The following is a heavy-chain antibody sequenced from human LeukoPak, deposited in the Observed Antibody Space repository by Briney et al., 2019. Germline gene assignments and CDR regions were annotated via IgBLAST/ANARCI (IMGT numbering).Heavy chain of an antibody. CDR3: ARDLGVGSGSYYFDY. V-gene: IGHV3-64*01. CDR1: GFTFSSYA. D-gene: IGHD3-10*01. CDR2: ISSNGGST. J-gene: IGHJ4*02. Sequence: QPGGSLRLSCAASGFTFSSYAMHWVRQAPGKGLEYVSAISSNGGSTYYANSVKGRFTISRDSSKNTLYLQMGSLRAEDMAVYYCARDLGVGSGSYYFDYWGQGTLVTVSS.